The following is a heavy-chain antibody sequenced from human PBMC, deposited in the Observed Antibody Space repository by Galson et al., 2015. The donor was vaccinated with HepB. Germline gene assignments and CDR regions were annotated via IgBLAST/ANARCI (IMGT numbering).Heavy chain of an antibody. CDR2: ISGSGGST. CDR3: AKVWGYYDSSSLDFDY. V-gene: IGHV3-23*01. CDR1: GFTFSSYA. Sequence: SLRLSCAASGFTFSSYAMSWVRQAPGKGLEWVSAISGSGGSTYYADSVKGRFTISRDNSKNTLYLQMNSLRAEDTAVYYCAKVWGYYDSSSLDFDYWGQGTLVTVPS. D-gene: IGHD3-22*01. J-gene: IGHJ4*02.